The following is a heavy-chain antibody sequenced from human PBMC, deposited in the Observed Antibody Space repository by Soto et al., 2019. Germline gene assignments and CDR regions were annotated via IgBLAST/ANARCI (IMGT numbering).Heavy chain of an antibody. CDR3: AREYYDSSGSAGGDWFDP. D-gene: IGHD3-22*01. CDR1: GYTFTSYG. Sequence: ASVKVSCKASGYTFTSYGISWVRQAPGQGLEWMGWISAYNGNTNYAQKLQGRVTMTTDTSTSTAYMELRSLRSDDTAVYYCAREYYDSSGSAGGDWFDPWGQGTLVTVSS. V-gene: IGHV1-18*01. CDR2: ISAYNGNT. J-gene: IGHJ5*02.